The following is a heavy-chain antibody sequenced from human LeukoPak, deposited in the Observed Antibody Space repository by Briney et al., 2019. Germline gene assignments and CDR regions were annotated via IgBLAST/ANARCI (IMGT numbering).Heavy chain of an antibody. CDR1: GGSVSSGSYY. D-gene: IGHD3-10*01. CDR3: ARGVRGPSVDFDF. CDR2: IFHDGSA. J-gene: IGHJ4*02. V-gene: IGHV4-61*01. Sequence: AETLSLTCTVSGGSVSSGSYYWSWIRKPPGKGLEWIGFIFHDGSAYYNPSFRSRAIISVDTSRNKFSLRLTSVTTADTAVYYCARGVRGPSVDFDFWGQGTLVTVSS.